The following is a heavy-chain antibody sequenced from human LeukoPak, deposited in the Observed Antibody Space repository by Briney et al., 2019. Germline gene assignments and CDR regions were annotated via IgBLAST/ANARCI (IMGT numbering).Heavy chain of an antibody. CDR2: IKQDGSAK. V-gene: IGHV3-7*01. CDR3: ARTLRWGLNAIDY. Sequence: PGGSLRLSCAASGFTFSSYWMSWVRQAPGKGLEWVANIKQDGSAKYYVDSVKGRFTISRDNAKNSLYLQMNSLRAEDTAVYYCARTLRWGLNAIDYWGQGTLVTVSS. CDR1: GFTFSSYW. J-gene: IGHJ4*02. D-gene: IGHD5-24*01.